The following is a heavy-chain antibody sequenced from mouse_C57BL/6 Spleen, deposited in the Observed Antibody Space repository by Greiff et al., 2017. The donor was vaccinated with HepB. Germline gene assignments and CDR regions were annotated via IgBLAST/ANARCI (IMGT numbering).Heavy chain of an antibody. Sequence: EVQLVESGGGLVKPGGSLKLSCAASGFTFSSYAMSWVRQTPEKRLEWVATISDGGSYTYYPDNVKGRFTISRDNAKNNLYLQMSHLKSEDTAMYYCARRGYGYDGYWYFDVWGTGTTVTVSS. V-gene: IGHV5-4*01. CDR1: GFTFSSYA. CDR3: ARRGYGYDGYWYFDV. J-gene: IGHJ1*03. D-gene: IGHD2-2*01. CDR2: ISDGGSYT.